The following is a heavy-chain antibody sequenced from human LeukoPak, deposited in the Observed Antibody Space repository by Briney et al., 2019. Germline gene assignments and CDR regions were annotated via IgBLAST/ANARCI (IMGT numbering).Heavy chain of an antibody. V-gene: IGHV1-69*06. J-gene: IGHJ4*02. CDR1: GGTFSSYA. CDR2: IIPIFGTA. CDR3: ARSRIVATPLGYFGY. Sequence: SVKVSCKASGGTFSSYAISWVRQAPGQGLEWMGGIIPIFGTANYAQKFQGRVTITADKSTSTAYMELSSLRSEDTAVYYCARSRIVATPLGYFGYWGQGTLVTVSS. D-gene: IGHD5-12*01.